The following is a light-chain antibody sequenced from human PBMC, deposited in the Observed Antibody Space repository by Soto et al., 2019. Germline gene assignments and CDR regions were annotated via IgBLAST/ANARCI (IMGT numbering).Light chain of an antibody. V-gene: IGKV3-20*01. CDR2: GAS. CDR3: QHYGRSAYT. Sequence: EIVLTQSPGTLSLSPGERATLSCRASQSVSSNYLAWYQQKPGQAPRLLIYGASSRATGIPEMFSGSGSGTDFTLTISRLEPEDFAVYYCQHYGRSAYTFGQGTTLEIK. CDR1: QSVSSNY. J-gene: IGKJ2*01.